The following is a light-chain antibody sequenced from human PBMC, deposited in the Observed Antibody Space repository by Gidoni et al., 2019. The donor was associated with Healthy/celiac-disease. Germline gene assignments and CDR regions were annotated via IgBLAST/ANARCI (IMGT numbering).Light chain of an antibody. J-gene: IGKJ4*01. Sequence: DIVLTQSPDSLAVSLGERATINCKSSQSVFFSSYNKNFLSWYQQKPGQPPRLLIYWASTRESGVPYRFSGSGSGTDFTLTISSLQAEDVAVYYCQQYYNVPVTFGGGTKVEIK. CDR1: QSVFFSSYNKNF. V-gene: IGKV4-1*01. CDR3: QQYYNVPVT. CDR2: WAS.